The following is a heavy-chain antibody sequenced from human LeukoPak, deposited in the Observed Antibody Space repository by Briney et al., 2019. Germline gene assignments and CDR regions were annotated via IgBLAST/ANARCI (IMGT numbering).Heavy chain of an antibody. CDR3: ARDSVAAAGTETLDP. CDR2: INPNSGGT. Sequence: ASVKVSCKASGYTFTGYYMHWVRQAPGQGLEWMGWINPNSGGTNYAQKLQGRVTMTTDTSTSTAYMELRSLRSDDTAVYYCARDSVAAAGTETLDPWGQGTLVTVSP. CDR1: GYTFTGYY. J-gene: IGHJ5*02. V-gene: IGHV1-2*02. D-gene: IGHD6-13*01.